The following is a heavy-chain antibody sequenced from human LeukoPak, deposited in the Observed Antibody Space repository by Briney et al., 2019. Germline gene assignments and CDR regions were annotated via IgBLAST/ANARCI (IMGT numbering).Heavy chain of an antibody. V-gene: IGHV1-24*01. CDR3: AGFWQWLARYYYGMDD. CDR2: FDPEDGGT. Sequence: ASVKVSCKVSGYTLTELSMHWVRQAPGKGLEWMGGFDPEDGGTIYAQEFQGRVTMTEDTSTDTAYMGLSSLRSEDTAVYYCAGFWQWLARYYYGMDDWGQGTTVTVSS. J-gene: IGHJ6*02. D-gene: IGHD6-19*01. CDR1: GYTLTELS.